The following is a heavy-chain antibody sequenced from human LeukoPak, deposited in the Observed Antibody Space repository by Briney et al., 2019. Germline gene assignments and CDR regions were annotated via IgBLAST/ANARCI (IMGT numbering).Heavy chain of an antibody. V-gene: IGHV4-34*01. CDR1: GGSFSGYY. J-gene: IGHJ4*02. Sequence: SETLSLTCAVYGGSFSGYYWSWIRQPPGKGLEWIGEINHSGSTNYNPSLKSRVSISVDTSKNQFSLKLSSVTAADTAVYYCASVYEGYVDYWGQGTLVTVSS. D-gene: IGHD5/OR15-5a*01. CDR2: INHSGST. CDR3: ASVYEGYVDY.